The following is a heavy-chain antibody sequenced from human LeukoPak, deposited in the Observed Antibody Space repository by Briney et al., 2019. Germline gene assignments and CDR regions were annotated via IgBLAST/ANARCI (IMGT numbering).Heavy chain of an antibody. Sequence: SETLSLTCTVSGGSISSGSYYWSWIRQPAGKGLEWIGRIYTSGSTNYNPSLKSRVTISVDTSKNQFSLKLSSVTAADTAVYYCAREKILRRASGFDIWGQGTMVTVSS. J-gene: IGHJ3*02. CDR2: IYTSGST. V-gene: IGHV4-61*02. CDR1: GGSISSGSYY. D-gene: IGHD3-10*01. CDR3: AREKILRRASGFDI.